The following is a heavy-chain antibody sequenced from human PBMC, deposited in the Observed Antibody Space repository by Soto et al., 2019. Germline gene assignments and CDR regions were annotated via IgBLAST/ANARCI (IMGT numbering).Heavy chain of an antibody. V-gene: IGHV5-10-1*01. J-gene: IGHJ6*02. CDR1: GYSFKSYW. Sequence: HGESLKISCKGSGYSFKSYWISWVRQMPGKGLEWMGRIDPSDSYINYNPSFQGHVTISADKSISTAYLQWSSLKASDTAMYYCARTRGQKCNGGNCYFGMDGWGQGTTVTVSS. CDR3: ARTRGQKCNGGNCYFGMDG. D-gene: IGHD2-15*01. CDR2: IDPSDSYI.